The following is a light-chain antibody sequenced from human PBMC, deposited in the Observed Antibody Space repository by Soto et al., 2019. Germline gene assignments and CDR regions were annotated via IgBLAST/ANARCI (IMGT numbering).Light chain of an antibody. V-gene: IGKV1-9*01. CDR3: LQDYSYPWT. CDR2: AAS. J-gene: IGKJ1*01. CDR1: QGIGSY. Sequence: DIQLTQSPSFLSASLGDRVTITCRASQGIGSYLAWYQQKPGKAPRLLIYAASTLQSGVPSRFSGSGSDTEFTLTISSLQPEDFATYYCLQDYSYPWTFGQGTKVDIK.